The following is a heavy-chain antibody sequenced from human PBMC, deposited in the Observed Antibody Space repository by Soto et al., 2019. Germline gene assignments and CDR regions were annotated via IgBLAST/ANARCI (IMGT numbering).Heavy chain of an antibody. Sequence: GESLKISCKGSGYSLTSYWIGWVRQMPGKGLEWMGIIYPADSETRYSPSLQGQVTISADKSISTAYLQWSSLKASDTAMYYCARQGLYRGIWGVDPWGQGTLVTVSS. CDR3: ARQGLYRGIWGVDP. D-gene: IGHD5-12*01. J-gene: IGHJ5*02. CDR2: IYPADSET. V-gene: IGHV5-51*01. CDR1: GYSLTSYW.